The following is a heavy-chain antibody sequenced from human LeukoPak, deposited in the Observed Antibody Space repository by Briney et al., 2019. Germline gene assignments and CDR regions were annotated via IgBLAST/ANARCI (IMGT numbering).Heavy chain of an antibody. V-gene: IGHV1-2*02. CDR2: INPNSGGT. CDR3: ARSTGGTVTTSFDY. Sequence: ASVKVSCKASGYSFTGYYMHWVRQAPGQGLEWMGWINPNSGGTNYARKFQGRVTMTRDTSISTAYMELSRLRSDDTAVYYCARSTGGTVTTSFDYWGQGTLVTVSS. D-gene: IGHD4-17*01. J-gene: IGHJ4*02. CDR1: GYSFTGYY.